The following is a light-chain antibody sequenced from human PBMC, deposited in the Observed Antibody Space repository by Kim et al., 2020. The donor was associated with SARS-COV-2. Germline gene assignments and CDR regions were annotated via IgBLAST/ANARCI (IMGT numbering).Light chain of an antibody. Sequence: PGERATLSGRASQSISSSYLAWYQQKPGQAPRRRIYGASSRATGIPDRCSGSGSGTDFTLTISRLEPDDSAVYYCQHYGASPPLTFGGGTKVDIK. CDR3: QHYGASPPLT. CDR1: QSISSSY. CDR2: GAS. J-gene: IGKJ4*01. V-gene: IGKV3-20*01.